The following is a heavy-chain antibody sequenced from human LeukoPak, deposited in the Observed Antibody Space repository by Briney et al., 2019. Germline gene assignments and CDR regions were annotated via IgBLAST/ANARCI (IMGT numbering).Heavy chain of an antibody. CDR1: GFTFSSYG. D-gene: IGHD2-2*01. CDR2: IWYDGSNK. CDR3: ARDPRPYCSSTSCYGLMDV. V-gene: IGHV3-33*01. Sequence: GRSLRLSCAASGFTFSSYGMHWVRQAPGKGLEWVAVIWYDGSNKYYADSVKGRFTISRDNSKNTLYLQMNSLRAEDTAVYYCARDPRPYCSSTSCYGLMDVWGQGTTVTVSS. J-gene: IGHJ6*02.